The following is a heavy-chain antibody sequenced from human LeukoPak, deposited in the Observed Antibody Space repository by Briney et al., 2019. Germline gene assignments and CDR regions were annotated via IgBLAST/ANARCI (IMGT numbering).Heavy chain of an antibody. Sequence: PSETLSLTCTVSGGSISSHYWSWIRQPPGKGLEWIGYIYYSGSTNYNPSLKSRVTISVDTSKNQFSLKLSSVTAADTAVYYCARGYRAWGMDVWGQGTTVTVSS. CDR1: GGSISSHY. D-gene: IGHD1-1*01. V-gene: IGHV4-59*11. CDR2: IYYSGST. J-gene: IGHJ6*02. CDR3: ARGYRAWGMDV.